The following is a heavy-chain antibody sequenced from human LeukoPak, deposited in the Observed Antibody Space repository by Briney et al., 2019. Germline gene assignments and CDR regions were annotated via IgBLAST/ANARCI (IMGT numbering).Heavy chain of an antibody. CDR2: VSYDGSNI. Sequence: PGGSLRLSCAASGFTFSDCALHWVRQAPGKGLEWVAVVSYDGSNIYYADSVKGRFTISRDNSKNTLYLQMNSLRAEDTAVYYCARDPRAYCSSTSCYAFDYWGQGTLVTVSS. CDR1: GFTFSDCA. D-gene: IGHD2-2*01. CDR3: ARDPRAYCSSTSCYAFDY. V-gene: IGHV3-30*04. J-gene: IGHJ4*02.